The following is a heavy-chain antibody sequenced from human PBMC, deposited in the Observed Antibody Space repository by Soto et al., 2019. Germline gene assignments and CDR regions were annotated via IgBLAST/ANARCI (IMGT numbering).Heavy chain of an antibody. CDR2: FDNSGSTI. CDR1: GFTFSDHY. J-gene: IGHJ6*03. Sequence: QVQLVESGGGLVKPGGSLRLSCAASGFTFSDHYMNWIRQAPGKGLEWIGYFDNSGSTIYFADSVKDRFTISRDNAKKSLYLQMQSLRVEDTAVYYCARDGRDSYYMDVWGKGTTVTVSS. CDR3: ARDGRDSYYMDV. V-gene: IGHV3-11*01.